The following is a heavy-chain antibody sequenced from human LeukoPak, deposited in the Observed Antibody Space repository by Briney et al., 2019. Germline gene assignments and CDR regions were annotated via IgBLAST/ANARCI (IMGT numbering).Heavy chain of an antibody. CDR1: GFTFDDYA. Sequence: PGRSLRLSCAASGFTFDDYAMHWVRQAPGKGLEWVSGISWNSGSIGYADSVKGRFTISRDNAKNSLYLQMNSLRAEDTALYYCAKGGAAGKFPADYWGQGTLVTVSS. J-gene: IGHJ4*02. D-gene: IGHD6-13*01. CDR2: ISWNSGSI. V-gene: IGHV3-9*01. CDR3: AKGGAAGKFPADY.